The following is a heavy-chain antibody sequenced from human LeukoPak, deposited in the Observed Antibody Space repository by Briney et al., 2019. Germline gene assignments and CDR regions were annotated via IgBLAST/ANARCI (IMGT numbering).Heavy chain of an antibody. D-gene: IGHD3-10*01. CDR1: GFTFSSYW. V-gene: IGHV3-74*01. Sequence: QPGGSLRLSCAASGFTFSSYWMHWVRQAPGEGLVWVSRINSDGSSTSYADSVKGRFTISRDNAKNTLYLQMNSLRAEDTAVYYCARDLVRGDLDYWGQGTLVTVSS. CDR2: INSDGSST. J-gene: IGHJ4*02. CDR3: ARDLVRGDLDY.